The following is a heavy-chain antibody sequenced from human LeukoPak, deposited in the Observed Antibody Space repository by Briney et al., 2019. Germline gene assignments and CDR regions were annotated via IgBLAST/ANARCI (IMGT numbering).Heavy chain of an antibody. V-gene: IGHV4-59*01. Sequence: SETLSLTCTVSGDSISTYYWSWIRRPPGKGLEWIGNIYYSGVTNDNPSLQSRVTISVDTSKNQFSLRLRSVTAADTAVYYCARLFGSGSYFDFWGQGTLVTVSS. CDR2: IYYSGVT. J-gene: IGHJ4*02. CDR1: GDSISTYY. CDR3: ARLFGSGSYFDF. D-gene: IGHD3-10*01.